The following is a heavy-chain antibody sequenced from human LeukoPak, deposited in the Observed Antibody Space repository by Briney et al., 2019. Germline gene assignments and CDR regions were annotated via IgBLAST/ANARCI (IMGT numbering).Heavy chain of an antibody. CDR2: IYTSGST. Sequence: SETLSLTCTVSGGSISSYYWSWIRQPAGKGLEWIGRIYTSGSTNYNPSLKSRVTMSVDTSKNQFSLKLSSVTAADTAVYYCARVGRNSSSWYNAFDIWGQGTMVTVSS. J-gene: IGHJ3*02. V-gene: IGHV4-4*07. CDR3: ARVGRNSSSWYNAFDI. CDR1: GGSISSYY. D-gene: IGHD6-13*01.